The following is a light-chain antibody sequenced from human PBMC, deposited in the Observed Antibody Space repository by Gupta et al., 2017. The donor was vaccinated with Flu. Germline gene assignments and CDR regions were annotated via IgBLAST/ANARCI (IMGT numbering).Light chain of an antibody. CDR3: QQDNAYPRT. CDR1: QSINNW. Sequence: PSTLSAAIGDRVTITCRASQSINNWLAWYQQKPGEAPKLLIYEKSTLESGVPSRFSGSGSGTEFTLAIISLQADDSATYYCQQDNAYPRTFAQGAKVGI. V-gene: IGKV1-5*03. J-gene: IGKJ1*01. CDR2: EKS.